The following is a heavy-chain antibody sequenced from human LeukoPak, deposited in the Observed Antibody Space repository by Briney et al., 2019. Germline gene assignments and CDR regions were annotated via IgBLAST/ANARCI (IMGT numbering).Heavy chain of an antibody. J-gene: IGHJ4*02. CDR2: INHNSGGT. V-gene: IGHV1-2*02. CDR3: ATWASSQNY. D-gene: IGHD6-13*01. Sequence: ASVKVSCKASGYTFTGYYIHWVRQAPGQGLEWMGWINHNSGGTSYAQKFQGRVTMTRDTSISTAYMELSRLTSDDTAVYYCATWASSQNYWGQGTLVTVSS. CDR1: GYTFTGYY.